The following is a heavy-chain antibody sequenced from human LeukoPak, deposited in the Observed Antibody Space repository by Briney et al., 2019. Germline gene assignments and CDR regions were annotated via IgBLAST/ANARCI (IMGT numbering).Heavy chain of an antibody. CDR3: ARDEGALWDY. J-gene: IGHJ4*02. D-gene: IGHD1-26*01. CDR1: GGSISSGGYY. Sequence: SETLSLTCTVSGGSISSGGYYWSWIRQHPGKGLEWIGYIYYSGSTYYNPSLKSRVTISVDTSKNQFSLKLSSVTAADTAVYYCARDEGALWDYWGQGTLVTVSS. CDR2: IYYSGST. V-gene: IGHV4-31*03.